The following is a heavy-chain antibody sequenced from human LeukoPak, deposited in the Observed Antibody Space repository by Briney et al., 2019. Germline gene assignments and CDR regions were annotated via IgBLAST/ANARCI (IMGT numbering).Heavy chain of an antibody. J-gene: IGHJ4*02. CDR1: GFNFNSYS. V-gene: IGHV3-48*01. CDR3: ARDGSGRVPEMSAPDY. CDR2: ISSRSRTI. D-gene: IGHD3-10*01. Sequence: GGPLRLSCAASGFNFNSYSMNWLRQAPGKGLEWVSYISSRSRTIYYADSVKGRFTISRDNAKNSLYLQMNSLRAEDTAVYYCARDGSGRVPEMSAPDYWGQGTLVTVSS.